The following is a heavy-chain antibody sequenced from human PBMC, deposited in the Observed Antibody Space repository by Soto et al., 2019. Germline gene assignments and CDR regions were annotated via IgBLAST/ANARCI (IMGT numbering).Heavy chain of an antibody. CDR2: IYYSGST. CDR1: GGSISSYY. J-gene: IGHJ6*03. Sequence: SETLSLTGTVSGGSISSYYWSSIRQPPGKGLEWIGYIYYSGSTNYKPSLKSRVTISVDTSKNQFSLKLSSVTAADTAVYYCARGGNCSGGSCYFYYYYYMDVWGKGTTVTVSS. V-gene: IGHV4-59*08. CDR3: ARGGNCSGGSCYFYYYYYMDV. D-gene: IGHD2-15*01.